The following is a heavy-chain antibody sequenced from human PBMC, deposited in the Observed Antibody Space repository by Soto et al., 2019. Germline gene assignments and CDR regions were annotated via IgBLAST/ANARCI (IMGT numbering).Heavy chain of an antibody. CDR2: IDWDGTE. Sequence: SGPTLVNPTQTLTLTCAFSGFTLRGSGMRVSWLRQPPGKALEWLARIDWDGTEYYTTSLKTRLPIAKDRSKNQVLLTMTNGDPEDTATYYCARTMSPGGGPCFDFWGQENLVTVSS. V-gene: IGHV2-70*04. CDR1: GFTLRGSGMR. J-gene: IGHJ4*01. CDR3: ARTMSPGGGPCFDF.